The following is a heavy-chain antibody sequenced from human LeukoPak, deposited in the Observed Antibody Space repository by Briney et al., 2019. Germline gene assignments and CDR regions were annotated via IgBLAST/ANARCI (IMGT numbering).Heavy chain of an antibody. J-gene: IGHJ3*02. V-gene: IGHV3-66*02. Sequence: GGSLRLSCAASGFTVSSNYMSWVCQAPGKGLEWVSVIYSGGSTYYADSVKGRFTISRDNSKNTLYLQMNSLRAEDTAVYYCARSIVVPAAILGNAFDIWGQGTMVTVSS. CDR3: ARSIVVPAAILGNAFDI. D-gene: IGHD2-2*02. CDR1: GFTVSSNY. CDR2: IYSGGST.